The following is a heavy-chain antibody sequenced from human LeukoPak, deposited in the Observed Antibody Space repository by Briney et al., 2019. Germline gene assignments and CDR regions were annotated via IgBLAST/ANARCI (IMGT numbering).Heavy chain of an antibody. Sequence: PGGSLRLSCAASGFTFINYWMGWVCQAPGKGLEWVANIKQDGSETYYVDSVKGRFTISRDNAKNSLYLQMNSLRAEDTAVYYCARLGYTNGWYYFENWGQGTLVTVSS. CDR2: IKQDGSET. J-gene: IGHJ4*02. V-gene: IGHV3-7*01. CDR1: GFTFINYW. D-gene: IGHD6-19*01. CDR3: ARLGYTNGWYYFEN.